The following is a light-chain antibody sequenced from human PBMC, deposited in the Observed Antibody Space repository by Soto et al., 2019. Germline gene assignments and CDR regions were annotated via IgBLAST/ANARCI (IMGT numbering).Light chain of an antibody. CDR2: AAA. CDR3: QQLNSFPYT. Sequence: TQLTQSPSSLSASVGDRVTITCRASQVISNYLAWYQQKPGKAPNLLIFAAATLRSGVPSRFSGRGSESGTDFALTISSLQPEDFATYYCQQLNSFPYTFGQGTKLEIK. V-gene: IGKV1-9*01. CDR1: QVISNY. J-gene: IGKJ2*01.